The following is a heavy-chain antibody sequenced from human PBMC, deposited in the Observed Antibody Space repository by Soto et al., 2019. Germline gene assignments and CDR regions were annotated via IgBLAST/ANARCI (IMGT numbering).Heavy chain of an antibody. V-gene: IGHV5-51*01. CDR3: AGLLGSWGEPHYCDS. CDR1: GYTFSNNW. D-gene: IGHD3-16*01. CDR2: IYPGDSET. Sequence: VESLKISCKASGYTFSNNWIGWVRQMPGKGLEWMGIIYPGDSETRYSPSFHGQVTISADRSVTTAYLQRSSLESSEIAMHYCAGLLGSWGEPHYCDSWGQGSTGTVGS. J-gene: IGHJ4*02.